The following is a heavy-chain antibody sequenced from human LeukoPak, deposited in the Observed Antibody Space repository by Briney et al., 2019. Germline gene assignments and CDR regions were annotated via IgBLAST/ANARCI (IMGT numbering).Heavy chain of an antibody. CDR2: ISWNSGTI. CDR3: AKASYSSSWSHLDY. Sequence: GGSLRLSCAASGFTFDDYAMHWVRQAPGKGLEWVSGISWNSGTIGYADSVKGRFTISRDNAKHSLYLQMNSLRAEDTALYYCAKASYSSSWSHLDYWGQGTLVTVSS. CDR1: GFTFDDYA. D-gene: IGHD6-13*01. V-gene: IGHV3-9*01. J-gene: IGHJ4*02.